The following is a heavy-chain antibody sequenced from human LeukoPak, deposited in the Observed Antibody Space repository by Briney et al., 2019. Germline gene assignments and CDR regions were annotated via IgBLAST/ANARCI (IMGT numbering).Heavy chain of an antibody. CDR1: GFTFSSYS. CDR2: ISSSSSYI. J-gene: IGHJ4*02. CDR3: ASTLSPTKYCSGGSCYSGRDY. Sequence: PGGSLRLSCAASGFTFSSYSMNWVRQAPGKGLEWVSSISSSSSYIYYADSVKGRFTISRDNAKNSLYLQMNSLRAEDTAVYYCASTLSPTKYCSGGSCYSGRDYWGQGALFTVSP. V-gene: IGHV3-21*01. D-gene: IGHD2-15*01.